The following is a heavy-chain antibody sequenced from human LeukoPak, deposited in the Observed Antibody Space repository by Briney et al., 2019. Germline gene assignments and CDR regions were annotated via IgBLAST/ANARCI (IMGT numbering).Heavy chain of an antibody. Sequence: SETLSLTCTVSGASISSGEYYWSWIRQPPGKGLEWIGEINHSGSTNYNPSLESRVTISFDTSKNQFSLKLSSVTAAGTAMYYCARGRALFDWGQGTLVTVSS. CDR2: INHSGST. CDR1: GASISSGEYY. CDR3: ARGRALFD. J-gene: IGHJ4*02. D-gene: IGHD2-21*01. V-gene: IGHV4-39*07.